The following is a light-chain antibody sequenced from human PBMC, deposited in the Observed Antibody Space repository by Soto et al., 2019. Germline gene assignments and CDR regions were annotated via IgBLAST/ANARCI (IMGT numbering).Light chain of an antibody. CDR2: AAS. CDR3: QQYGSSSYT. Sequence: EIVLTQSPGTLSLSPGERATLSFRASQSISSSYLAWYQQKPGQAPRLLIYAASSRATGIPDRFSGSGSGTDFTLTISRLEPEDFAVYYCQQYGSSSYTLGQGIQLEIK. CDR1: QSISSSY. J-gene: IGKJ2*01. V-gene: IGKV3-20*01.